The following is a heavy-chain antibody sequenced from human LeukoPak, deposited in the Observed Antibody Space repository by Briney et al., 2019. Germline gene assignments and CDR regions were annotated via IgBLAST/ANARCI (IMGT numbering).Heavy chain of an antibody. CDR1: GYTFTSYG. V-gene: IGHV1-18*01. CDR3: ARTRQYSSSWYCWFDP. D-gene: IGHD6-13*01. J-gene: IGHJ5*02. Sequence: GASVKVSCKASGYTFTSYGISWVRQAPGQGLECMGWISAYNGNTDYAQKLQGRVTMTTDTSTSTAYMELRSLRSDDTAVYYCARTRQYSSSWYCWFDPWGQGTLVTVSS. CDR2: ISAYNGNT.